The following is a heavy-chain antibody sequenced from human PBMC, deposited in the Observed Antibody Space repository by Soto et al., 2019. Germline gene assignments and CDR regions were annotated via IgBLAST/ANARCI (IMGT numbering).Heavy chain of an antibody. CDR3: AKMEGMDPWAYSFDY. Sequence: GGSLILSCAATGFTFSDFAMSWVRQAPGKGLEWVSRIYGGGNGPHYADSVKGRVTISRDNSKNTLYLQMNSLRAEDTAVYYCAKMEGMDPWAYSFDYWGQGTLVTVSS. CDR1: GFTFSDFA. D-gene: IGHD2-2*03. V-gene: IGHV3-23*01. J-gene: IGHJ4*02. CDR2: IYGGGNGP.